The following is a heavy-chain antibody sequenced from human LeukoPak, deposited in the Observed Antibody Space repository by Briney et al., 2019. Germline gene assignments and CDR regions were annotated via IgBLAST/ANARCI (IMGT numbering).Heavy chain of an antibody. V-gene: IGHV4-61*01. D-gene: IGHD3-9*01. CDR3: ARATYDILTGYYPLYFDS. J-gene: IGHJ4*02. CDR1: GGSVSSGSYY. CDR2: IYYSGST. Sequence: SETLSLTCTVSGGSVSSGSYYWSWIRQPPWKGLEWIGYIYYSGSTNYNPSLKSRVTISVDTSKNQFSLKLSSVTAADTAVYYCARATYDILTGYYPLYFDSWGQRTLVTVSS.